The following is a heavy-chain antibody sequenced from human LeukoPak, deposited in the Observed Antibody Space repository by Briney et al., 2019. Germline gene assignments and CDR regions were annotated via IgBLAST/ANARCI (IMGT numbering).Heavy chain of an antibody. V-gene: IGHV3-23*01. J-gene: IGHJ4*02. CDR2: ISGSGGST. CDR3: ASRNSSGWYWYFDY. Sequence: GGSLRLSCAASGFTFSSYAMSWVRLAPGKGLEWVSAISGSGGSTYYADSVKGRFTISRDNSKNTLYLQMDSLRAEDTAVYYCASRNSSGWYWYFDYWGQGTLVTVSS. D-gene: IGHD6-19*01. CDR1: GFTFSSYA.